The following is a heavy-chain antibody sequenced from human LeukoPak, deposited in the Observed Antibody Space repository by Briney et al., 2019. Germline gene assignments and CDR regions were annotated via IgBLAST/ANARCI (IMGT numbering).Heavy chain of an antibody. D-gene: IGHD5-12*01. J-gene: IGHJ4*02. Sequence: GGSLRLSCAASGFTFRSYSMNWVRQAPGKGLEWVSSISTSRSYIYYADSVKGRFTISRDNAKNSLYLQVDSLRAEDTAVYYCARARGYSGYDYYPPFDYWGQGTLVTVSS. CDR3: ARARGYSGYDYYPPFDY. CDR1: GFTFRSYS. V-gene: IGHV3-21*01. CDR2: ISTSRSYI.